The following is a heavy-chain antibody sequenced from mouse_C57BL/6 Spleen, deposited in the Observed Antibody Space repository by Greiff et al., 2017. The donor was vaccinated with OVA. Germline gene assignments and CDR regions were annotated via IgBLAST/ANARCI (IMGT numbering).Heavy chain of an antibody. CDR2: ISSGSSTI. D-gene: IGHD1-1*01. J-gene: IGHJ1*03. CDR3: ARRNYGSSYWYFDV. Sequence: EVQRVESGGGLVKPGGSLKLSCAASGFTFSDYGMHWVRQAPEKGLEWVAYISSGSSTIYYADTVKGRFTISRDNAKHTLLLQMTRLRSEDTAMYYCARRNYGSSYWYFDVWGTGTPVTVSS. V-gene: IGHV5-17*01. CDR1: GFTFSDYG.